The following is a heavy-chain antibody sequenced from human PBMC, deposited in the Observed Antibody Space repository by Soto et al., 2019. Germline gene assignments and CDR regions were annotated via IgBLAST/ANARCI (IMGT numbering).Heavy chain of an antibody. J-gene: IGHJ5*02. CDR3: ASDLAGSGGGDWFDP. V-gene: IGHV1-69*12. Sequence: QVQLVQSGAEVKKPGSSVKVSCKASGGTFSSYAISWVRQAPGQGLEWMGGSIPIFGTTNYAQKFQGRVTITADESTSTAYMELRSLRYEDMAVYYCASDLAGSGGGDWFDPWGQGTLVTVSS. D-gene: IGHD2-15*01. CDR2: SIPIFGTT. CDR1: GGTFSSYA.